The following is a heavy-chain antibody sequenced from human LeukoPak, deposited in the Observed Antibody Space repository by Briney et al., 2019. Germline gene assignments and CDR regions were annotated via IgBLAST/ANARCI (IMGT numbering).Heavy chain of an antibody. D-gene: IGHD2-15*01. CDR3: AKDFRGAGTPSYGMDV. V-gene: IGHV3-9*01. Sequence: GRSLRLSCAASGFTFDDYAMHWVRQAPGKGLEWVSGISWNSGSIGYTDSVKGRFTISRDNAKNSLYLQMNSLRAEDTALYYCAKDFRGAGTPSYGMDVWGQGTTVTVSS. CDR2: ISWNSGSI. CDR1: GFTFDDYA. J-gene: IGHJ6*02.